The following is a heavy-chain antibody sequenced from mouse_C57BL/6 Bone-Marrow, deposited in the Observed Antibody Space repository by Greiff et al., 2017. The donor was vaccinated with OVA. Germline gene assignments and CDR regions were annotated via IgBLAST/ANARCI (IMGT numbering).Heavy chain of an antibody. J-gene: IGHJ2*01. CDR1: GYTFTSYW. V-gene: IGHV1-72*01. D-gene: IGHD1-1*01. CDR2: IDPNSGGT. Sequence: QVQLQQSGAELVKPGASVKLSCKASGYTFTSYWMHWVKQRPGRGLEWIGRIDPNSGGTKYNEKFKSKATLTVDKPSSTAYMQLSSLTSEDSAVYNCAREPITTVVAHFDYWGQGTTLTVSS. CDR3: AREPITTVVAHFDY.